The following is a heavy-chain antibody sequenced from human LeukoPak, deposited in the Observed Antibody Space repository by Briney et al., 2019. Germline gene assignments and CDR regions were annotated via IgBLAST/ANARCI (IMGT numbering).Heavy chain of an antibody. CDR1: GFTFSSYG. V-gene: IGHV3-30*02. Sequence: GGSLRLSCAASGFTFSSYGMHWVRQAPGKGLEWVAFIRYDGSNKYYADSVKGRFTISRYNSKNTLYLQMNSLRAEDTAVYYCAKGQKGYSSSWPNYWGQGTLVTVSS. J-gene: IGHJ4*02. CDR3: AKGQKGYSSSWPNY. D-gene: IGHD6-13*01. CDR2: IRYDGSNK.